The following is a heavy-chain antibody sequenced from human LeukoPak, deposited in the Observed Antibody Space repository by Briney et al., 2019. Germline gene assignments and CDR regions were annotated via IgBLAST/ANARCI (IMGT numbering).Heavy chain of an antibody. Sequence: ASVKVSCKASGYTFTSYYMHWVRQAPGQGLEWMGIINPSGGSTSYAQKFQGRVTMTRDTSTSTVYMELSGLRSEDTAVYYCARDPYYDSSGYYGDGHYYMDVWGKGTTVTVSS. D-gene: IGHD3-22*01. CDR3: ARDPYYDSSGYYGDGHYYMDV. CDR2: INPSGGST. V-gene: IGHV1-46*01. J-gene: IGHJ6*03. CDR1: GYTFTSYY.